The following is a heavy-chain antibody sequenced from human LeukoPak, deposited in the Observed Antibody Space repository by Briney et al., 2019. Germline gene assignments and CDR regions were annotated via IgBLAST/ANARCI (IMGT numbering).Heavy chain of an antibody. Sequence: SGGSLRLSWAASGFTFSTYGMNWVRQAPGKGLEWVSGISPSGDITYYADSVMGRFSISRDNPKSTVSLQMSSLRAEDTALYYCVRDLHWGGFDVWGQGTMVTVSS. V-gene: IGHV3-23*01. D-gene: IGHD7-27*01. CDR2: ISPSGDIT. J-gene: IGHJ3*01. CDR1: GFTFSTYG. CDR3: VRDLHWGGFDV.